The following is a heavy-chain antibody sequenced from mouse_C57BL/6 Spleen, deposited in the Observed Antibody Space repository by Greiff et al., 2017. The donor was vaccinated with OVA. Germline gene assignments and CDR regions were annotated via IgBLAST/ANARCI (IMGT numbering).Heavy chain of an antibody. V-gene: IGHV1-55*01. Sequence: QVQLQQPGAELVKPGASVQMSCTASGYTFTSYWLTWVQPRPGQGLELIGDIYPGSGSPNYNEKFKSTATLTVDTSSSTAYMQLSSLTSEDSAVYYCARRGYGYAMDYWGQGTSVTVSS. CDR2: IYPGSGSP. D-gene: IGHD1-1*01. CDR1: GYTFTSYW. J-gene: IGHJ4*01. CDR3: ARRGYGYAMDY.